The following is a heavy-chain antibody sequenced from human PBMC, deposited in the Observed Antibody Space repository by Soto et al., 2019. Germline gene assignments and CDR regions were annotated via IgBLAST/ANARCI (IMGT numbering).Heavy chain of an antibody. CDR3: AKAPRWTATSRY. CDR1: GFTFSSYA. Sequence: GGSLRLSCVASGFTFSSYAMSWVRQAPGKGLEWVSGTSGSGTSVHYSDSVEGRFTVSRDNSKNTLYLQMNYLRAEDTAVYYCAKAPRWTATSRYWGHGTLVTVSS. V-gene: IGHV3-23*01. D-gene: IGHD1-7*01. CDR2: TSGSGTSV. J-gene: IGHJ4*01.